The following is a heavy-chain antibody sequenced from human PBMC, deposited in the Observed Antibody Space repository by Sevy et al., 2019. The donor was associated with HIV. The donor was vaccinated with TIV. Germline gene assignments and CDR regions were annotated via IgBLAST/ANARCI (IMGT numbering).Heavy chain of an antibody. Sequence: GGSLRLSCTVSGFIFSNFAMHWVRQAPGKGLEWVAVTSYDGSHKYYADSVKGRFTVSRDNSRNILSSEMNSLRRDDTAVYYCARGENDDEFFQYWGQGTLVTVSS. V-gene: IGHV3-30*04. CDR2: TSYDGSHK. D-gene: IGHD1-26*01. CDR3: ARGENDDEFFQY. CDR1: GFIFSNFA. J-gene: IGHJ1*01.